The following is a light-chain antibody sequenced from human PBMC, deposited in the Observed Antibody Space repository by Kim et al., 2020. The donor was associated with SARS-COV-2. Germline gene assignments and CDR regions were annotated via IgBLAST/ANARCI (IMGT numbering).Light chain of an antibody. V-gene: IGLV3-19*01. Sequence: ALGQTVRSTCKGDSLRNYYASWYQQKPGQAPVVVIYGKNNRPSGIPDRFSGSTSGNTASLTITGAQAEDEADYYCNSRDSSANDLVFGGGTQLTVL. CDR1: SLRNYY. CDR3: NSRDSSANDLV. J-gene: IGLJ7*01. CDR2: GKN.